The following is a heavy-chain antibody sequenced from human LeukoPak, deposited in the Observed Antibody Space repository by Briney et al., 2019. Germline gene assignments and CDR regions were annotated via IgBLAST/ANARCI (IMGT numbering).Heavy chain of an antibody. CDR3: AKSSLVVGVYSAFDY. J-gene: IGHJ4*02. V-gene: IGHV3-20*04. D-gene: IGHD2-15*01. CDR1: GFPFDDYG. Sequence: PGGSLRLSCAASGFPFDDYGMSWVRQAPGKGLEWVSGISWNGGSTGYADSVKGRFTISRDNSKNSLYLQMNSLRAEDTALYYCAKSSLVVGVYSAFDYWGRGTLVTVSS. CDR2: ISWNGGST.